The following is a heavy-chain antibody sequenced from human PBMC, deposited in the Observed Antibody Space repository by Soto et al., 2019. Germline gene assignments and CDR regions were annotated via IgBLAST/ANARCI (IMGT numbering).Heavy chain of an antibody. D-gene: IGHD3-22*01. CDR2: ISAYNGNT. Sequence: ASVKVSCKASGYTFTSYGISWVRQAPGQGLEWMGWISAYNGNTNYAQKLQGRVTMTTDTSTSTAYMELRSLRSDDTAVYYRAYSSGYYGTYYFDYWGQGTLVTVSS. CDR1: GYTFTSYG. V-gene: IGHV1-18*01. CDR3: AYSSGYYGTYYFDY. J-gene: IGHJ4*02.